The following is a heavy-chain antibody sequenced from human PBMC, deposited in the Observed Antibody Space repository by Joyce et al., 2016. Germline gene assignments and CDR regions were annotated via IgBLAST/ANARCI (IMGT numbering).Heavy chain of an antibody. D-gene: IGHD6-19*01. CDR1: GFTVGSNY. J-gene: IGHJ2*01. CDR2: IHFGGAT. V-gene: IGHV3-53*01. Sequence: EVQLVESGGDLIQPGGSLRLSCAASGFTVGSNYLRWVRLAPGKGLEWVSVIHFGGATNYADSVKGRFTISRDILKNTVDLQMKSLRVEDTAVYYCAREDSSGWDNWYFDLWGRGTLVTVSP. CDR3: AREDSSGWDNWYFDL.